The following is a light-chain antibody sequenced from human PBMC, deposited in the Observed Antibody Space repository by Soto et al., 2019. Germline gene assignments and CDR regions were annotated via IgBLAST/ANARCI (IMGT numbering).Light chain of an antibody. CDR3: QQYNNWPPLT. J-gene: IGKJ4*01. CDR2: GAS. CDR1: QSVTRN. Sequence: EIVMTQSPDTLSVSPGERATLSCRASQSVTRNLAWYQQKPGQAPRLLIYGASIRATGIPARFSGSGSGTEFTLTISSLQSADFAVYYCQQYNNWPPLTFGGGTKVEIK. V-gene: IGKV3-15*01.